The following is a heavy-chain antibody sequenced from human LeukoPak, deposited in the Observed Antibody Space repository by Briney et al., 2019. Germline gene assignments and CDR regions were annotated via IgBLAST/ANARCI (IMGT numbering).Heavy chain of an antibody. CDR3: ARDIGDGYNYCDY. V-gene: IGHV3-30*04. D-gene: IGHD5-24*01. CDR1: GFTFSSYA. CDR2: ISYDGSNK. Sequence: GGSLRLSCAASGFTFSSYAMHWVRQAPGKGLEWVAVISYDGSNKYYADSVKGRFTISRDNSKNTLYLQMNSLRAEDTAAYYCARDIGDGYNYCDYWGQGTLVTVSS. J-gene: IGHJ4*02.